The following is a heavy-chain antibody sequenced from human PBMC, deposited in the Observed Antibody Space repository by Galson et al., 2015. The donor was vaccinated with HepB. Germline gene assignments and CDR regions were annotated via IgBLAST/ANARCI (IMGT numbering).Heavy chain of an antibody. CDR3: TRLGDLSGYSSL. Sequence: SLRLSCAASGFTFSGSAMHWVRQASGRGLEWVGLIGSKANSYATAYAASVKGRFTISRDDSKNTAYMQMNSLKTEDTAVYYCTRLGDLSGYSSLWGQGTLVTVSS. D-gene: IGHD6-13*01. CDR1: GFTFSGSA. CDR2: IGSKANSYAT. V-gene: IGHV3-73*01. J-gene: IGHJ4*02.